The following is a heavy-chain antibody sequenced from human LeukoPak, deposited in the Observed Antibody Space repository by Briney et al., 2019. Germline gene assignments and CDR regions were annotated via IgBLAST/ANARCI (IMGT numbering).Heavy chain of an antibody. CDR2: IRSDGSTK. CDR3: AKPGRSRTAVGRFYYMDV. J-gene: IGHJ6*03. CDR1: GFSFNSFG. V-gene: IGHV3-30*02. Sequence: GGSLRLSCAASGFSFNSFGMHWFRQAPGKGLEWVAYIRSDGSTKYYPDSVKGRFTISRDNSKNTLYLQMKSLRQEDTAVYHCAKPGRSRTAVGRFYYMDVWGKGTAITVSS. D-gene: IGHD6-13*01.